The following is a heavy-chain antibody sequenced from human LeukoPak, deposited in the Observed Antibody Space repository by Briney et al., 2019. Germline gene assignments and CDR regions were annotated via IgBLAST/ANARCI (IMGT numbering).Heavy chain of an antibody. V-gene: IGHV3-11*01. J-gene: IGHJ3*02. CDR2: ITNSGATI. Sequence: GGSLRLSCAASEFTFSDYYMTWIRQAPGRGVEWSSYITNSGATIYSDSVKGRFTISRDNAKKSLYLQMNSLRAEDTAVYYCARGGRGVAEDAFDIWGQGTLVTVSS. CDR1: EFTFSDYY. CDR3: ARGGRGVAEDAFDI. D-gene: IGHD2-8*01.